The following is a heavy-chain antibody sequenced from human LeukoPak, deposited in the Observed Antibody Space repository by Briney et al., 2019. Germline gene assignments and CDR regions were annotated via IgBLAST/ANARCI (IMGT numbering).Heavy chain of an antibody. CDR3: ARGQQLVIGYFQH. Sequence: SVKVSCKASGGTFSSYAISWARQAPGQGLEWMGGIIPIFGTANYAQKFQGRVTITADESTSTAYMELSSLRSEDTAVYYCARGQQLVIGYFQHWGQGTLVTVSS. J-gene: IGHJ1*01. CDR2: IIPIFGTA. V-gene: IGHV1-69*13. CDR1: GGTFSSYA. D-gene: IGHD6-13*01.